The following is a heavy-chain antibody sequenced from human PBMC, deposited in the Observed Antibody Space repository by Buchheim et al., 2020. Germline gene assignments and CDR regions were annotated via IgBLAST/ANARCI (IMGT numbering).Heavy chain of an antibody. D-gene: IGHD2-2*01. CDR2: ISYDGSNT. V-gene: IGHV3-30*18. J-gene: IGHJ6*02. Sequence: QVQLVESGGGVVQPGRSLRLSCAASGFTFSSYGMHWVRQAPGKGLEWVAVISYDGSNTYYADSVKGRFTISRDNSKNTLYLQMNSLRAEDTAVYYCAKDRYIAVVPAAIGGMDVWGQGTT. CDR3: AKDRYIAVVPAAIGGMDV. CDR1: GFTFSSYG.